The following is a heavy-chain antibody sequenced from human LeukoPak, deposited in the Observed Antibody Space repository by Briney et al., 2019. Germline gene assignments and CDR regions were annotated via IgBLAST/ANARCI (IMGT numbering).Heavy chain of an antibody. V-gene: IGHV4-59*01. CDR1: GGSISSYY. CDR3: ARDGYSSSWTDAFDI. CDR2: IYYSGST. Sequence: SETLSLTYTVSGGSISSYYWSWIRQPPGKGLEWIGYIYYSGSTNYNPSLKSRVTISVDTSKNQFSLKLSSVTAADTAVYYCARDGYSSSWTDAFDIWGQGTMVTVSP. D-gene: IGHD6-13*01. J-gene: IGHJ3*02.